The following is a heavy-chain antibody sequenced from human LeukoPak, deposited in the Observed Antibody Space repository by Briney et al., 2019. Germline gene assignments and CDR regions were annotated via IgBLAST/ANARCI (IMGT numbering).Heavy chain of an antibody. Sequence: GGSLRLSCAGSGFTFSSYAMSWVRQAPGKGLEWVAVISYDGSNKYYADSVKGRFTISRDNSKNTLYLQMNSLRAEDTAVYYCARATSGGGDFDIWGQGTMVTVSS. D-gene: IGHD3-16*01. CDR1: GFTFSSYA. CDR3: ARATSGGGDFDI. V-gene: IGHV3-30-3*01. J-gene: IGHJ3*02. CDR2: ISYDGSNK.